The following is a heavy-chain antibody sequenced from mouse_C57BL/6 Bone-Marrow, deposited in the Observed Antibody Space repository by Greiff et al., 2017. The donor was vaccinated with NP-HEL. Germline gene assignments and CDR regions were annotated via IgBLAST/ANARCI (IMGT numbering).Heavy chain of an antibody. CDR3: ARWENYYGSSYRYFDV. CDR1: GYTFTSYW. Sequence: VQLQQPGAELVKPGASVKLSCKASGYTFTSYWMQWVKQRPGQGLEWIGEIDPSDSYTNYNQKFKGKATLTVDTSSSTAYMQLSSLTSEDSAVYYCARWENYYGSSYRYFDVWGTGTTVTVSS. V-gene: IGHV1-50*01. D-gene: IGHD1-1*01. CDR2: IDPSDSYT. J-gene: IGHJ1*03.